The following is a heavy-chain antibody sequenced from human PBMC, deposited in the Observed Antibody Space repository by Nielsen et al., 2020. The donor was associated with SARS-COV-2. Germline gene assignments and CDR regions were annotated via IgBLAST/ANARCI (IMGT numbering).Heavy chain of an antibody. CDR1: GYTFTSYG. D-gene: IGHD3-22*01. V-gene: IGHV1-18*01. Sequence: ASVKVSCKASGYTFTSYGISWVRQAPGQGLEWMGWISAYNGNTNYPQGLQGRVTMTTDTSTSTAYMELRSLRSDDTALYYCAIHYYDSSGLTLDYWGQGTLVTVSS. CDR2: ISAYNGNT. CDR3: AIHYYDSSGLTLDY. J-gene: IGHJ4*02.